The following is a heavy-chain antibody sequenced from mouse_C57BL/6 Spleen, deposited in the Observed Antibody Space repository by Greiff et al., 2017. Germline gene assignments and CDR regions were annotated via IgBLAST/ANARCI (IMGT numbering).Heavy chain of an antibody. CDR3: ARRALYYSNYSYYFDY. J-gene: IGHJ2*01. CDR1: GYTFTSYW. D-gene: IGHD2-5*01. CDR2: INPSNGGT. V-gene: IGHV1-53*01. Sequence: VQLQQPGTELVKPGASVKLSCKASGYTFTSYWMHWVKQRPGQGLEWIGNINPSNGGTNYNEKFKSKATLTVDKSSSTAYMQLSSRTSKYSAVYYCARRALYYSNYSYYFDYWGQGTTLTVSS.